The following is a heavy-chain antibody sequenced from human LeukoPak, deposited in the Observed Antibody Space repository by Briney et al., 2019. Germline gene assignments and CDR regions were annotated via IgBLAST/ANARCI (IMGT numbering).Heavy chain of an antibody. Sequence: GGSLRLSCAASGFTFSNYGMSWVRQAPGKGLEWVSAISSSGYSAYYVDSVKGRFTISRDNSKNTLDLQMNSLRAEDTAVYYCARGTWYSSSWYDWYFDLWGRGTLVTVSS. CDR1: GFTFSNYG. V-gene: IGHV3-23*01. CDR3: ARGTWYSSSWYDWYFDL. D-gene: IGHD6-13*01. CDR2: ISSSGYSA. J-gene: IGHJ2*01.